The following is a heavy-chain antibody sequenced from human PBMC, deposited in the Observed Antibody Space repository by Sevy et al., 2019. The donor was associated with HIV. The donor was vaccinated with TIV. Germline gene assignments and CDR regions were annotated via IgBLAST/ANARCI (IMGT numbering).Heavy chain of an antibody. Sequence: GGSLRLSCAASGFPFSNFAMSWVRQAPGKGLEWVSTLIGGGSRTYYADSVTGRFIFSRDNSRNTLYLQMNSLRAEDTAVYYCARDPRMYGDYLLAYFDYWGQGTLVTVSS. J-gene: IGHJ4*02. CDR3: ARDPRMYGDYLLAYFDY. CDR2: LIGGGSRT. V-gene: IGHV3-23*01. CDR1: GFPFSNFA. D-gene: IGHD2-8*01.